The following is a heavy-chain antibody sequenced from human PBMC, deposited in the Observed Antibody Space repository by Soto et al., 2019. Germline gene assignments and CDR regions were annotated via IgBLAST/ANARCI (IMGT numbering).Heavy chain of an antibody. Sequence: SETLSLTCTVSASSITDASYWGWIRQRPGKGLEWIGSSHHGGGTYYNPSLKSRVTISVDTSKNQLSLKLTSVAAADAAVYYCARVLSLGSTWYFDYWGQGTQVTVSS. CDR2: SHHGGGT. V-gene: IGHV4-38-2*02. CDR1: ASSITDASY. D-gene: IGHD6-13*01. J-gene: IGHJ4*02. CDR3: ARVLSLGSTWYFDY.